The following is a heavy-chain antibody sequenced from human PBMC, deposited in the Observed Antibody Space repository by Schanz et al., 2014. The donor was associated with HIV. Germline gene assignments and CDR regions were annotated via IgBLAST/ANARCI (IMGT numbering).Heavy chain of an antibody. CDR1: GFTFSNYG. J-gene: IGHJ4*02. D-gene: IGHD3-22*01. V-gene: IGHV3-33*05. CDR3: AKPEYDSRGNSQSHFDS. Sequence: QVQLVESGGGVVQPGRSLRLSCAASGFTFSNYGMHWVRQAPGKGLEWVAVISYDGRNKCFGDSVKGRFTISRDNSKNTLYLQMTTLRTEDTAVYYCAKPEYDSRGNSQSHFDSWGQGTLVTVSS. CDR2: ISYDGRNK.